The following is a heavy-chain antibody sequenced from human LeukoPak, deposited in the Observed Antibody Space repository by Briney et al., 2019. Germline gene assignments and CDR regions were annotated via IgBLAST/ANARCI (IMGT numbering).Heavy chain of an antibody. CDR1: GFTFNSYG. D-gene: IGHD2-15*01. V-gene: IGHV3-30*03. CDR2: ISYDGTNK. CDR3: ARVPCSGGSCRYFDY. J-gene: IGHJ4*02. Sequence: GGSLRLSCAASGFTFNSYGMHWVRQVPGKGLEWVAIISYDGTNKYYADSVKGRFTISRDNAKNSVYLQMNSLRAEDTAVYYCARVPCSGGSCRYFDYWGQGTLVTVSS.